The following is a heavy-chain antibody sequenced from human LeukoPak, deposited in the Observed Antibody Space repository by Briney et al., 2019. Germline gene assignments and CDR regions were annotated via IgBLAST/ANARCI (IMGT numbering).Heavy chain of an antibody. CDR2: ISDSGDNT. CDR1: GFTFTRYA. V-gene: IGHV3-23*01. J-gene: IGHJ4*01. D-gene: IGHD5-24*01. Sequence: GGSLRLSCAASGFTFTRYAMSWVRQTPGKGLEWISAISDSGDNTYYADSVKGRFTISRDNSNNTLYLQMYSLSAEDTAVYYCGRYLTAWLQFQDYWGHGTLVTVSS. CDR3: GRYLTAWLQFQDY.